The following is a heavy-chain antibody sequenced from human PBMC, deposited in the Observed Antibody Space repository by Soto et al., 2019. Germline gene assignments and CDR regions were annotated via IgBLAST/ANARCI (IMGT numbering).Heavy chain of an antibody. Sequence: GGSLRLSCTASGFTFSSYAMHWVRQAPGKGLEWVAVISYDGSNKYYADSVKGRFTISRDNSKNTLYLQMNSLRAEDTAVYYCAKDRGSHDGMDVSGQGTTVTVS. CDR3: AKDRGSHDGMDV. CDR1: GFTFSSYA. CDR2: ISYDGSNK. J-gene: IGHJ6*02. D-gene: IGHD5-12*01. V-gene: IGHV3-30-3*01.